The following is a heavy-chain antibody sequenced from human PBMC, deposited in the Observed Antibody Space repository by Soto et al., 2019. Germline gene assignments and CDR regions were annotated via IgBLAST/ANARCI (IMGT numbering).Heavy chain of an antibody. CDR1: GFSFSSYS. D-gene: IGHD3-10*01. V-gene: IGHV3-21*01. CDR2: ITSSSNYI. CDR3: ARDNNFYDSGSGVDY. J-gene: IGHJ4*02. Sequence: EGQVVESGGGLVKPGGSLRLSCAASGFSFSSYSMNWVRQAPGKGLEWVSSITSSSNYIHYADLVKGRFTISRDNAKNSLYLQMNSLRAEDTAVYYCARDNNFYDSGSGVDYWGQGTLVTVSS.